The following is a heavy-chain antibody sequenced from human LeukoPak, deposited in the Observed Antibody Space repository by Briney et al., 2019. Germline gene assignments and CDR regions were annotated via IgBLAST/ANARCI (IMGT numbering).Heavy chain of an antibody. CDR3: ARDPSGSYGYGGDY. V-gene: IGHV3-48*04. CDR2: ISSSSSTI. Sequence: GGSLRLSCAASGFTFSSYSMNWFRQAPGKGLEWVSYISSSSSTIYYADSVKGRFTISRDNAKNSLYLQMNSLRAEDTAVYYCARDPSGSYGYGGDYWGQGTLVTVSS. J-gene: IGHJ4*02. CDR1: GFTFSSYS. D-gene: IGHD5-18*01.